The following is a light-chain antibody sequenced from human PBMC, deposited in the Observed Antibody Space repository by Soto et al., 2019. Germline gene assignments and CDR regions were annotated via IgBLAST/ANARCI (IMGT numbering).Light chain of an antibody. CDR1: SSDVGGYNY. CDR3: SSYTSSSTYVV. J-gene: IGLJ2*01. V-gene: IGLV2-14*01. Sequence: QSALTQPASVSGSPGQSITISCTGTSSDVGGYNYVSWYQQHPGKAPKLMIYEVSNRPSGVSTRFSGSKSGNTASLTISGLEDEDEADYYYSSYTSSSTYVVFGGGTKLTVL. CDR2: EVS.